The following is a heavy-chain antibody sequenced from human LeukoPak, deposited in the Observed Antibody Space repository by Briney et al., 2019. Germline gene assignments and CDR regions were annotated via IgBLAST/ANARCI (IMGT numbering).Heavy chain of an antibody. CDR2: IKSAGNTK. D-gene: IGHD3-9*01. V-gene: IGHV3-48*03. Sequence: GGSLRLSCAASGFSFSTYQMNWVRQAPGKGPEWVSHIKSAGNTKSYADSVRGRFTMSRDNAKNLVYLQMNSLRAEDTAVYYCARDVLNGPFVISLESWGQGALVTVCS. J-gene: IGHJ4*02. CDR3: ARDVLNGPFVISLES. CDR1: GFSFSTYQ.